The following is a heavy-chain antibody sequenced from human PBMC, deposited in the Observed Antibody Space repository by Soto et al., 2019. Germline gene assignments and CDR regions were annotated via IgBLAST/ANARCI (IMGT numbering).Heavy chain of an antibody. Sequence: QVQLVQSGAEVKKPGSSVKVSCKASGGTFSSYAISWVRQAPGQGLAWMGGIIPIFGTANYAQKFQGRVTITADESTSTAYMEPSSLRSEDKAVYYWAREYSSSWYEYFQHWGQGTLVTVSS. V-gene: IGHV1-69*12. D-gene: IGHD6-13*01. J-gene: IGHJ1*01. CDR3: AREYSSSWYEYFQH. CDR2: IIPIFGTA. CDR1: GGTFSSYA.